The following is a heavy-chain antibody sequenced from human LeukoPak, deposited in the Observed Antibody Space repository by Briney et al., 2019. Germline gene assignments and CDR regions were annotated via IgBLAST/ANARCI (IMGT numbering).Heavy chain of an antibody. CDR1: GYTFTSYG. D-gene: IGHD2-2*01. CDR2: IRAYNGNT. V-gene: IGHV1-18*04. J-gene: IGHJ3*02. CDR3: ARVPIVVVPAGGDDAFDI. Sequence: ASVKVSCKASGYTFTSYGISWVRQAPGQGLEWRGWIRAYNGNTNYAQKLQGRVTMTTDTSTSTAYMELRSLRSDDTAVYYCARVPIVVVPAGGDDAFDIWGQGTMVTVSS.